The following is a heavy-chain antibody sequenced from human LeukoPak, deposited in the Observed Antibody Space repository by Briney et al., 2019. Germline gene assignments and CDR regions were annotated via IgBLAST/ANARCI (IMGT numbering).Heavy chain of an antibody. Sequence: SETLSLTCTVSGGSISSYYWSWIRQPAGKGLEWIGRIHTSGSTNYNPSLKSRVTMSVDTSKNQFSLKLNSVTAADTAVYYCARDRYLYCGGDCLEACDLRGQGTMVTVSS. CDR2: IHTSGST. D-gene: IGHD2-21*02. V-gene: IGHV4-4*07. CDR3: ARDRYLYCGGDCLEACDL. J-gene: IGHJ3*01. CDR1: GGSISSYY.